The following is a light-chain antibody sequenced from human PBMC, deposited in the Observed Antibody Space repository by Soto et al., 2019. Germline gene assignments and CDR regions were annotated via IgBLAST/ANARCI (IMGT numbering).Light chain of an antibody. CDR3: QQYNNWWT. J-gene: IGKJ1*01. Sequence: EIVMTQSPATLSVSPGERATISCRASQSVSSSLAWYQQKPGQATRLLIYGASTRATGIPARFSGSGSETEFTLTISSLQSEDFAVYYCQQYNNWWTFGQGTKVEIK. V-gene: IGKV3-15*01. CDR2: GAS. CDR1: QSVSSS.